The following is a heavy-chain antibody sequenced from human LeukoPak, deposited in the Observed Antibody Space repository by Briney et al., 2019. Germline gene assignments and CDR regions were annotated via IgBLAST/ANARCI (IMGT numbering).Heavy chain of an antibody. CDR1: GFSFSNYD. Sequence: GGSLRLSCAASGFSFSNYDIHWVRQAPGKGLEWVARIRYDGSKKYFADSVKGRFTISRDNAKNSLYLQMNSLRAEDTAVYYCARDQGRDYDFWSGYPGGWGQGTLVTVSS. V-gene: IGHV3-30*02. D-gene: IGHD3-3*01. CDR3: ARDQGRDYDFWSGYPGG. CDR2: IRYDGSKK. J-gene: IGHJ4*02.